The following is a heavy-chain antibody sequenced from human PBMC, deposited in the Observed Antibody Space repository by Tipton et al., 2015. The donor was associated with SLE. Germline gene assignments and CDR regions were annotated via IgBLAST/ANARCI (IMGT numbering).Heavy chain of an antibody. CDR2: INHSGST. D-gene: IGHD3-22*01. Sequence: TLSLTCAVYSGSFSTYYWSWIRQPPGKGLEWIGEINHSGSTNYNPSLKSRVSISVDTSKNQFSLKLSSVTAADTAVYYCARGSGGSGYYYSFPDYWGQGTLVTVSS. CDR1: SGSFSTYY. CDR3: ARGSGGSGYYYSFPDY. J-gene: IGHJ4*02. V-gene: IGHV4-34*01.